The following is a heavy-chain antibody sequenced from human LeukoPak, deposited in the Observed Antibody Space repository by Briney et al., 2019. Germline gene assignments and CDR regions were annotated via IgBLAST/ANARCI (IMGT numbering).Heavy chain of an antibody. CDR2: INHSGST. V-gene: IGHV4-34*01. J-gene: IGHJ4*02. Sequence: SETLSLTCAVYGGSFRGYYWSWIRQPPGKGLEWMGEINHSGSTNYNPSLKSRVTISVDTSKNQFSLKLSSVTAADTAVYYCARGYRERTTVMDYWGQGTMVTVSS. CDR3: ARGYRERTTVMDY. D-gene: IGHD4-17*01. CDR1: GGSFRGYY.